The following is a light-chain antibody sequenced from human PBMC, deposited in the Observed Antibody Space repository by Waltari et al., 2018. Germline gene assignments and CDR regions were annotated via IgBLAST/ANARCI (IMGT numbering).Light chain of an antibody. CDR1: SSDIGNYKY. CDR3: SAYVDSNNVWV. Sequence: QSALTQPPSASGSPGQSVTISCTGISSDIGNYKYVSWYQQHPGKAPKLIIFEVIRRPSGVPDRFSGSKSGNTASLTVSGLQTEDEADYYFSAYVDSNNVWVFGGVTKLTVL. V-gene: IGLV2-8*01. J-gene: IGLJ3*02. CDR2: EVI.